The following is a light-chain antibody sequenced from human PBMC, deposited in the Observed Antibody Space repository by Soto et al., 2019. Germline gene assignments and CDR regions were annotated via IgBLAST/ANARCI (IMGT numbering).Light chain of an antibody. CDR3: QQYGNSPCT. CDR1: QSVSSNY. CDR2: GVS. V-gene: IGKV3-20*01. J-gene: IGKJ1*01. Sequence: EIVLTQSPGTLSLSPGKRATLSCRASQSVSSNYLAWYQQKPGQAPRLLFYGVSSRATGIPDRFSGSGSGTDITLTISRLEPEDFAVYFCQQYGNSPCTFGQGTKVEIK.